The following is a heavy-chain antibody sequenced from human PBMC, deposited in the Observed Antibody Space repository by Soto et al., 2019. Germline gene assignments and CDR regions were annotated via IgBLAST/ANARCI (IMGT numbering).Heavy chain of an antibody. CDR2: IYYSGST. J-gene: IGHJ4*02. Sequence: HSGTLSLTCTVSGGSISSSIYYWSWIRQPPGKGLEWIGYIYYSGSTNYNPSLKSRVTISVDTSKNQFSLKLSSVTAADTAVYYCARVLDTAMGIDYWGQGTLVTVSS. CDR3: ARVLDTAMGIDY. V-gene: IGHV4-61*01. CDR1: GGSISSSIYY. D-gene: IGHD5-18*01.